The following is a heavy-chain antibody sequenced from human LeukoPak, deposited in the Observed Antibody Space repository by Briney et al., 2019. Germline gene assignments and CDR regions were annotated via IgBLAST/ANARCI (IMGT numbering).Heavy chain of an antibody. D-gene: IGHD3-16*01. J-gene: IGHJ4*02. Sequence: PSETLSLTCAVSGGSISSGGYSWSWIRQPPGKGLEWIGEINHSGSTNYNPSLKSRVTISVDTSKNQFSLKLSSVTAADTAVYYCARGPDYVWGSYWLFDYWGQGTLVTVSS. CDR2: INHSGST. CDR3: ARGPDYVWGSYWLFDY. CDR1: GGSISSGGYS. V-gene: IGHV4-30-2*01.